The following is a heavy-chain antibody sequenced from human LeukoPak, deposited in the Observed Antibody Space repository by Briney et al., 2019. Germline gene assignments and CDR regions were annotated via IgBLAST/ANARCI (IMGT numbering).Heavy chain of an antibody. D-gene: IGHD4-17*01. CDR1: GYTFTGYY. J-gene: IGHJ5*02. V-gene: IGHV1-2*04. Sequence: GASVKVSCKASGYTFTGYYMHWVRQAPGQGLEWMGWINPNSGGTNYALKFQGWVTMTRDTSISTAYMELSRLRSDDTAVYYCARERGDYAGFWFDPWGQGTLVTVSS. CDR3: ARERGDYAGFWFDP. CDR2: INPNSGGT.